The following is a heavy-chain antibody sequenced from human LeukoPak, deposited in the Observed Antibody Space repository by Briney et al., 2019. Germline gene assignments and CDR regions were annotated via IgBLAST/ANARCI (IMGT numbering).Heavy chain of an antibody. CDR2: INSDGRST. V-gene: IGHV3-74*01. D-gene: IGHD3-16*02. J-gene: IGHJ3*02. Sequence: GGSLRLSCAASGFTFSTYWMHWVRQAPGKGLVWVSRINSDGRSTRYADSVKGRFTISRDNAKNTLYLQMNSLRAEDTAVYYCAGRNNDDVWGGYHRSPTEGFDMWGQGTMVTVSS. CDR1: GFTFSTYW. CDR3: AGRNNDDVWGGYHRSPTEGFDM.